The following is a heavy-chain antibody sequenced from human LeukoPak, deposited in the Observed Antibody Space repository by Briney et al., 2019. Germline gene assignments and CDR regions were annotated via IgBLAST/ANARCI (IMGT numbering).Heavy chain of an antibody. J-gene: IGHJ4*02. CDR1: GFTVSSTY. CDR3: ARLGFVVPAVIFDY. V-gene: IGHV3-53*01. Sequence: AGSLSLSCAASGFTVSSTYMSWVRQAPGQGLERVSVIYIGGSTYYADSVKGRFTISRDISKNTLYLQMNSLRAEDTAMYYCARLGFVVPAVIFDYWGQGTLVTVSS. D-gene: IGHD2-2*02. CDR2: IYIGGST.